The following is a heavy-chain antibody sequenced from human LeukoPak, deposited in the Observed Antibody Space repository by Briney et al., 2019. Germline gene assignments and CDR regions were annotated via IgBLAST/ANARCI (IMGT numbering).Heavy chain of an antibody. CDR2: IYSSVST. V-gene: IGHV4-59*01. Sequence: PSETLSLTCAVSGGSISSYYWTWIRQPPGKGLEWIGHIYSSVSTYYNPSLNSRVTISLDMSKKKISLKLSSVTAADTAVYYCAREGLSPYQCLYGSGSSRAFDIWGQGTMVTVSS. D-gene: IGHD3-10*01. J-gene: IGHJ3*02. CDR3: AREGLSPYQCLYGSGSSRAFDI. CDR1: GGSISSYY.